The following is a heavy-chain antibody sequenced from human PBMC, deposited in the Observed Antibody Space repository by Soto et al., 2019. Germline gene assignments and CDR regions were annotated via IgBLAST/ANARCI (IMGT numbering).Heavy chain of an antibody. D-gene: IGHD3-16*01. CDR3: VKGGWLDF. CDR1: GFTFSSFE. J-gene: IGHJ5*01. Sequence: EVQLLESGGGLVQPGGSLRLSCAASGFTFSSFEMSWVRQAPGRGLEWVSFISDDSSRTYYADAVKGRFTISRDNSKHRLYLQMNSLTAEDTAVYACVKGGWLDFWGQGTLVIVSS. CDR2: ISDDSSRT. V-gene: IGHV3-23*01.